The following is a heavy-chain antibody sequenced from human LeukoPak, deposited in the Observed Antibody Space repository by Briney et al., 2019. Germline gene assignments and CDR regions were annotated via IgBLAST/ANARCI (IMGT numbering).Heavy chain of an antibody. J-gene: IGHJ5*02. Sequence: ASVNVSCKASGYTFTSYDINWVRQATGQGLEWMGWMNPNSGNTGYAQKFQGRVTMTRNTSISTAYMELSSLRSEDTAVYYCARVLLRSGYYKTWGQGTLVTVSS. V-gene: IGHV1-8*01. D-gene: IGHD3-3*01. CDR1: GYTFTSYD. CDR3: ARVLLRSGYYKT. CDR2: MNPNSGNT.